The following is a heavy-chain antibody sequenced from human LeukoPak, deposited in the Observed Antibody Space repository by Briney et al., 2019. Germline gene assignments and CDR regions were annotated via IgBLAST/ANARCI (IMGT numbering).Heavy chain of an antibody. CDR1: GGSFSGYY. CDR3: ARRQYQLLYWIY. CDR2: INHSGST. Sequence: SETLSLTCAVYGGSFSGYYWSWIRQPPGKGLEWIGEINHSGSTNYNPSLKSRVTISVDTSKNQFSLKLSSVTAADTAVYYCARRQYQLLYWIYWGQGTLVTVSS. J-gene: IGHJ4*02. V-gene: IGHV4-34*01. D-gene: IGHD2-2*02.